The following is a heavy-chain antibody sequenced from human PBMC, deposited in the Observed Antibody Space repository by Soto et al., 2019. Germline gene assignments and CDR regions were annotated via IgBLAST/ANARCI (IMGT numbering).Heavy chain of an antibody. J-gene: IGHJ4*02. CDR2: ISYDGSNK. CDR3: AKDTAMVD. Sequence: QVQLVESGGGVVQPGRSLRLSCAASGFTFSNYGMHRVRQAPGKGLEWVAVISYDGSNKVYADSMKGRFTISRDNSKNTLYLQMNGLRAEDTAVYYCAKDTAMVDWGQGTLVTVSS. V-gene: IGHV3-30*18. CDR1: GFTFSNYG. D-gene: IGHD5-18*01.